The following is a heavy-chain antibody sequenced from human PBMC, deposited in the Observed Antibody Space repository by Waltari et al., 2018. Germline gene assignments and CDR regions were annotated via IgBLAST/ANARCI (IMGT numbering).Heavy chain of an antibody. CDR1: GFTFSRYW. V-gene: IGHV3-74*01. CDR2: ISSDGSSV. Sequence: EEQLVESGGGLAHPGESLRLSCAASGFTFSRYWMDWVPQAPGKGLVWVSRISSDGSSVTYADSVKGRFTISRDNAKNTLYVQMNRLRAEDTAVYYCARVATKTYSSPVPGRPYYYGMDVWGQGTTVTVSS. CDR3: ARVATKTYSSPVPGRPYYYGMDV. J-gene: IGHJ6*02. D-gene: IGHD3-22*01.